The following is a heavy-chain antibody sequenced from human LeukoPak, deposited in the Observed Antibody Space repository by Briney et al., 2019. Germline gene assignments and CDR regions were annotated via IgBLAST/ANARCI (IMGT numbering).Heavy chain of an antibody. CDR1: GGTFTKNA. CDR3: ARVQAVGVPVAIDAYYDYGMDV. J-gene: IGHJ6*02. D-gene: IGHD2-2*02. Sequence: SVKVSCKASGGTFTKNALNWVRQAPGQGLEWMGGVIPVVGVTRNAQKFQGRLTITADTSPTTAYMELSSLTSEDTAVYYCARVQAVGVPVAIDAYYDYGMDVWGQGTTVTVSS. CDR2: VIPVVGVT. V-gene: IGHV1-69*10.